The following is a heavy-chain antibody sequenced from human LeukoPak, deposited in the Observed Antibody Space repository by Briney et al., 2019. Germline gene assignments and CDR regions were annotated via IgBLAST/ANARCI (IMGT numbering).Heavy chain of an antibody. Sequence: GASVNVSCKASGYTFTSYDINWVRQTTGQGLEWMGWMSPNSGNTGYAQKFQGRVTITRDTSASTAYMELSSLRSEDTAVYYCAAAGGAFDIWGQGTMVTVSS. CDR1: GYTFTSYD. D-gene: IGHD2-15*01. CDR2: MSPNSGNT. V-gene: IGHV1-8*01. J-gene: IGHJ3*02. CDR3: AAAGGAFDI.